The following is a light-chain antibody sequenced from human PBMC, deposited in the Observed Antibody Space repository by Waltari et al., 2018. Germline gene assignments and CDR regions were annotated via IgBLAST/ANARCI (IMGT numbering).Light chain of an antibody. Sequence: PGERATLSCRASQSVSSSYLAWYHHKPGQAPRLLIYGASNRATGIPDRFSGSGSGTDFTLTINRREPEDFAVYYCQYADTSLITFGQGTRLEIK. V-gene: IGKV3-20*01. CDR3: QYADTSLIT. CDR2: GAS. J-gene: IGKJ5*01. CDR1: QSVSSSY.